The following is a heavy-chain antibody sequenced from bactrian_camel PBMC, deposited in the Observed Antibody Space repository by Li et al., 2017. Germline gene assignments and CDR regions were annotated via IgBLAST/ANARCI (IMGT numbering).Heavy chain of an antibody. CDR1: GFRPNC. Sequence: VQLVESGGGLVQPGGSLRLSCAASGFRPNCMGWFRQAPGKEREAIAAKYTGGETAVYSDSVKGRFTISTDKAKNTVYLQMNGLKPEDTAMYHCTAGLNCTPLSPRPLGVDGQGTQVTVS. CDR2: KYTGGETA. J-gene: IGHJ4*01. V-gene: IGHV3S54*01. D-gene: IGHD1*01.